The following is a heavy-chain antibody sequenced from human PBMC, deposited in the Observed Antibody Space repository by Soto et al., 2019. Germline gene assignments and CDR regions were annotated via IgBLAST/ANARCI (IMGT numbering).Heavy chain of an antibody. CDR1: GGTFSSYA. V-gene: IGHV1-69*01. D-gene: IGHD3-22*01. J-gene: IGHJ5*02. CDR3: ANKNYYYDISGYYP. CDR2: IIPILGTA. Sequence: QVQLVQSGAEGKKPGYSVKVSCKASGGTFSSYAISWVRQAPGQGLEWMGGIIPILGTANYAQKFQGRVTISADEFTSTAYMELSSLRSEDTGVYSCANKNYYYDISGYYPWGQGTLVTVS.